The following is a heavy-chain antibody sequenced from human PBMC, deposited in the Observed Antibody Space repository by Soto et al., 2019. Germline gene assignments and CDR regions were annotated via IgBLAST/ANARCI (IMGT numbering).Heavy chain of an antibody. CDR2: ISGSGGST. V-gene: IGHV3-23*01. D-gene: IGHD6-13*01. J-gene: IGHJ4*02. CDR1: GFTFSSYA. Sequence: GGSLRLSCAASGFTFSSYAMSWVRQAPGKGLEWVSAISGSGGSTYYADSVKGRFTISRDNSKNTLYLQMNSLRAEDAAVYYCAKETGYSSSWEKIDYWGQGTLVTVSS. CDR3: AKETGYSSSWEKIDY.